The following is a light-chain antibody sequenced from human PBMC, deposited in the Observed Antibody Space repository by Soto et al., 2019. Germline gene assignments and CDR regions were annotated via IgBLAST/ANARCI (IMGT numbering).Light chain of an antibody. Sequence: QSVLTQPASVSGSPGQSITISCTGTSSDVGAYNFVSWYQQHPGKAPKLMIYEVSSRPSGVSNRFSGSKSDNTASLTISGLQAEDEADYYCSSFTTSSTYVFGPGTKLTVL. V-gene: IGLV2-14*01. CDR1: SSDVGAYNF. J-gene: IGLJ1*01. CDR2: EVS. CDR3: SSFTTSSTYV.